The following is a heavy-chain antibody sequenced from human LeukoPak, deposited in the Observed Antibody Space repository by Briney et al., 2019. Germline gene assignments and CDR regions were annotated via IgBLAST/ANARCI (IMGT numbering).Heavy chain of an antibody. CDR2: ISYDGSNK. Sequence: PGGSLRLSCAASGFTFSSYGMHWVRQAPGKGLEWVAVISYDGSNKYYADSVKGRFTISRDNSKNTLYLQMNSLRAEDTAVYYCAKDALGYYDSSGYQDYWGQGTLVTVSS. CDR3: AKDALGYYDSSGYQDY. J-gene: IGHJ4*02. V-gene: IGHV3-30*18. D-gene: IGHD3-22*01. CDR1: GFTFSSYG.